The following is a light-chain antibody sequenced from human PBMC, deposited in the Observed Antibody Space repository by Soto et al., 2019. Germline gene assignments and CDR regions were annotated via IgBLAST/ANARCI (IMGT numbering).Light chain of an antibody. J-gene: IGLJ3*02. CDR2: RDN. Sequence: QSVLTQPPSASGTPGQRVSISCSGSSSNIGSNAVHWYQQFPGTAPRLLIYRDNQRPSGVPDRFSGSKSGTSASLVISGLQSEDEADYYCAAWNDRPYLWGFGGGTKLTVL. V-gene: IGLV1-44*01. CDR3: AAWNDRPYLWG. CDR1: SSNIGSNA.